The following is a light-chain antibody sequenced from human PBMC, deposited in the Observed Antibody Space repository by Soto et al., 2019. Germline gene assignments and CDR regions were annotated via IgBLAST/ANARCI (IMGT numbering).Light chain of an antibody. V-gene: IGKV1-27*01. Sequence: DIPMTQSPSSLSASVGDRVTITCRASQGISNYLAWYQQKPGKVPKLLIYAASTLQSGVPFRFRGSGFGTDFTLTISSLQPEDVATYYCQKYDSAPETFGPGTKVDIK. J-gene: IGKJ3*01. CDR1: QGISNY. CDR2: AAS. CDR3: QKYDSAPET.